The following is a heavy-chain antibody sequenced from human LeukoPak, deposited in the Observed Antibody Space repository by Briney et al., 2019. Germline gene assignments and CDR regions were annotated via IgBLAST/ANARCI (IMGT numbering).Heavy chain of an antibody. Sequence: ASVKVSCKASGGTFSSYAISWVRQAPGQGLEWMGGIIPIFGTANYAQKFQGRVTITADKSTSTAYMELSSLRSEDTAVYYCARDRLYSSGVYNWFDPWGQGTLVTVSS. CDR2: IIPIFGTA. CDR3: ARDRLYSSGVYNWFDP. V-gene: IGHV1-69*06. J-gene: IGHJ5*02. D-gene: IGHD6-19*01. CDR1: GGTFSSYA.